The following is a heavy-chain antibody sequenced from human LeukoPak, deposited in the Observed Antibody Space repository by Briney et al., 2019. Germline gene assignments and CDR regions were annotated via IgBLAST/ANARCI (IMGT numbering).Heavy chain of an antibody. D-gene: IGHD3-3*01. CDR1: GGSISSSSYY. CDR3: ARGGGRLRFLEWLLGGYYFDY. J-gene: IGHJ4*02. V-gene: IGHV4-39*07. CDR2: IYYSGST. Sequence: SETLSLTCTVSGGSISSSSYYWGWIRQPPGKGLEWIGSIYYSGSTYYNPSLKSRVTISVDTSKSQFSLKLSSVTAADTAVYYCARGGGRLRFLEWLLGGYYFDYWGQGTLVTVSS.